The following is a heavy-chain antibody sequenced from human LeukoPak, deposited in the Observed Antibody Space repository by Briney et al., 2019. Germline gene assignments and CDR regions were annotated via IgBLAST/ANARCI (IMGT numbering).Heavy chain of an antibody. J-gene: IGHJ4*02. V-gene: IGHV1-24*01. Sequence: ASVKVSCKISGYTLNELSMHWVRQAPGKGLEWMGGFDPEDGETIHAQKFQGRVTMTEDTSTDTAYMELISLRSEDTAVYYCASCSMVRGVTAPDYWGQGTLVTVSS. CDR3: ASCSMVRGVTAPDY. CDR1: GYTLNELS. CDR2: FDPEDGET. D-gene: IGHD3-10*01.